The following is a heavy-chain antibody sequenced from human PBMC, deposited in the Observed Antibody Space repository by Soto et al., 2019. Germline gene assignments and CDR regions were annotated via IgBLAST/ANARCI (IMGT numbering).Heavy chain of an antibody. CDR1: NYSISSGYY. CDR3: ARAVEAFWSGYYTHFDY. J-gene: IGHJ4*02. Sequence: SETLSLTCTVSNYSISSGYYWGWIRQSPGEGLEWIVSMYHSGTTYYNPSLKSRVTISVDTSKNQFSLKLSSVTAADTAVYYCARAVEAFWSGYYTHFDYWGQGTLVTVSS. V-gene: IGHV4-38-2*02. CDR2: MYHSGTT. D-gene: IGHD3-3*01.